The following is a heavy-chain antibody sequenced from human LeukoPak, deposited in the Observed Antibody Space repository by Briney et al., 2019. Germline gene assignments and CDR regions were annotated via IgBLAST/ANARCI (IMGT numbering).Heavy chain of an antibody. J-gene: IGHJ4*02. V-gene: IGHV3-15*01. D-gene: IGHD5-24*01. CDR1: GDSISSYY. CDR2: IKSKTDGGTT. Sequence: ETLSLTCTVSGDSISSYYWSWVRQAPGKGLEWVGRIKSKTDGGTTDYAAPVKGRFTISRDDSKNTLYLQMNSLKTEDTAVYYCTTSRDGYRDYYFDYWGQGTLVTVSS. CDR3: TTSRDGYRDYYFDY.